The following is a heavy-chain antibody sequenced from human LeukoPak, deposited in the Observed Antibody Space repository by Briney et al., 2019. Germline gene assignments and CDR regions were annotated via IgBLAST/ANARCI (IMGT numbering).Heavy chain of an antibody. D-gene: IGHD4-23*01. CDR1: GFTFSSYG. CDR2: IWYDGSNK. V-gene: IGHV3-33*01. J-gene: IGHJ6*02. CDR3: ARDLDYGGNSIGDYYYYGMDV. Sequence: PGGSLRLSCAASGFTFSSYGMHWVRQAPGKGLEWVAVIWYDGSNKYYADSVKGLFTISRDNSKNTLYLQMNSLRAEDTAVYYCARDLDYGGNSIGDYYYYGMDVWGQGTTVTASS.